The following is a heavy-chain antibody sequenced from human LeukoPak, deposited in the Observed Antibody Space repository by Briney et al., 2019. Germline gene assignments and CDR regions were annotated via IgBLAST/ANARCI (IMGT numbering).Heavy chain of an antibody. Sequence: GGSLRLSCAASGFTFSSYAMHWVRQAPGKGLEWVAVISYDGSNKYYADSVKGRFTISRDNSKNTLYLQMNRLRAEDTAVYYCARSRRDVVVVAAYYYYYYGMDVWGKGTTVTVSS. D-gene: IGHD2-15*01. CDR1: GFTFSSYA. J-gene: IGHJ6*04. CDR2: ISYDGSNK. CDR3: ARSRRDVVVVAAYYYYYYGMDV. V-gene: IGHV3-30*04.